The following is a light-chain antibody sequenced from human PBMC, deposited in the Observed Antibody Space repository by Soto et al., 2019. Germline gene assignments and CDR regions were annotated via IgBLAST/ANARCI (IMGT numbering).Light chain of an antibody. CDR2: GAS. CDR3: QQYNNWPWT. Sequence: ELVMTQSPATLSVSPGGRATLSCRASQSISDTLASYQQTPGQAPRLLIYGASTRAPGFPARFSGSGPGTDFTLTISSLQSEDFAVYYCQQYNNWPWTFGQGTKVDIK. V-gene: IGKV3-15*01. CDR1: QSISDT. J-gene: IGKJ1*01.